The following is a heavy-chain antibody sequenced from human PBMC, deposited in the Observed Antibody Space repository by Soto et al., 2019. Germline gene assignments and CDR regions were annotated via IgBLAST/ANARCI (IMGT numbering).Heavy chain of an antibody. CDR3: ARRGSS. J-gene: IGHJ3*01. D-gene: IGHD2-2*01. V-gene: IGHV3-48*03. Sequence: GGSLRLSCAASGFTFSSSEMYWVRQAPGKGLEWVSYIHPGGQIIFYADSVKGRFTISRDNAKNSVHLQMNNLRAEDTAVYYCARRGSSWGQGTMVTVSS. CDR1: GFTFSSSE. CDR2: IHPGGQII.